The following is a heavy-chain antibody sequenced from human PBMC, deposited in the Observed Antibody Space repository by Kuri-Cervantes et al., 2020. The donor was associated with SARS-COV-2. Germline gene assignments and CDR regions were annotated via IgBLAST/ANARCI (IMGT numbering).Heavy chain of an antibody. CDR1: GGSISSHY. CDR2: IYYTGST. D-gene: IGHD3-22*01. V-gene: IGHV4-59*11. Sequence: SETLSLTCTVSGGSISSHYWSWIRQPPGKGLEWIGYIYYTGSTNYNPPLKSRVTISVDTSKNQFSLKLTSVTAADTAMYYCARDLRYDDSGYYYPLTDWGQGTRVTVSS. CDR3: ARDLRYDDSGYYYPLTD. J-gene: IGHJ4*02.